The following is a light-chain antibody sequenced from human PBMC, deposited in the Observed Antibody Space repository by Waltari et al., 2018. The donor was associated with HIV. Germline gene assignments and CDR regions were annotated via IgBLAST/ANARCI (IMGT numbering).Light chain of an antibody. CDR3: CSYAGSSTSVV. CDR2: EVS. J-gene: IGLJ2*01. Sequence: QSDLTQPASVSGSPGQSLTISCTGTSSDVGSYNLVSWYQQHPGKAPKLMIYEVSRRPSGVSNRFSGSKSGNTASLTISGLQAEDEADYYCCSYAGSSTSVVFGGGTKLAVL. V-gene: IGLV2-23*02. CDR1: SSDVGSYNL.